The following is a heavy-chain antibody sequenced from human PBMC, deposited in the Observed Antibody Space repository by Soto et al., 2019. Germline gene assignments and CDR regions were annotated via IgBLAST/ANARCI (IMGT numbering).Heavy chain of an antibody. Sequence: QVQLQESGPGLVKPSQTLSLACTVSDGSVSRGGYYWSWLRQSPGKGLEWIGNIYYTVRTSYNPSLKSRVTISLETSKRQFSLRLASVSAADTALYYCAREGSYHYFDYWGQGALVTVSS. V-gene: IGHV4-31*03. J-gene: IGHJ4*02. CDR1: DGSVSRGGYY. D-gene: IGHD1-26*01. CDR2: IYYTVRT. CDR3: AREGSYHYFDY.